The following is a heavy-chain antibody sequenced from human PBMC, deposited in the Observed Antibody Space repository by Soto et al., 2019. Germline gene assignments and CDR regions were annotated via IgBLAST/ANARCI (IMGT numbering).Heavy chain of an antibody. Sequence: GGSLRLSCAASGFTFSTYWMYWVRQAPGKGLVWVSRTNSDGSDTSYADSVKGRFTIPRDNAKNTLYLQMNSLRAEDTAVYYCARDRGWSLFDYWGQGTLVTVSS. CDR2: TNSDGSDT. CDR1: GFTFSTYW. CDR3: ARDRGWSLFDY. J-gene: IGHJ4*02. V-gene: IGHV3-74*01. D-gene: IGHD6-19*01.